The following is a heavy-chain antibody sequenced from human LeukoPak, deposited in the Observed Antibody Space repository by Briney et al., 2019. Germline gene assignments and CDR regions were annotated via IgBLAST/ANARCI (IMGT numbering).Heavy chain of an antibody. V-gene: IGHV4-34*01. Sequence: SETLSLTCAVYGGSFGGYYWTWIRQSPGKGPEWIGEINHSGSTNYNPSLKSRVTISVDTSKNQFSLKLSSVTAADTAVYYCARGLSYCGGDCYFREDWGQGTLVTVSS. J-gene: IGHJ4*02. CDR1: GGSFGGYY. D-gene: IGHD2-21*02. CDR2: INHSGST. CDR3: ARGLSYCGGDCYFRED.